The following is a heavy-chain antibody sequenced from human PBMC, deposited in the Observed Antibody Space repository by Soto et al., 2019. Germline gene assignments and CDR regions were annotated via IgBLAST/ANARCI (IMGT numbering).Heavy chain of an antibody. CDR1: GFTFSTYS. Sequence: KPGGSLRLSCAASGFTFSTYSMNWVRQAPGKGLEWVASINSDSAYIYYADSVKGRFTISRDNTRNSLFLQMNSLRADDTAVYYCGRDLPTGTTGAPPDYWGQGTLVTVSS. J-gene: IGHJ4*02. V-gene: IGHV3-21*01. D-gene: IGHD1-7*01. CDR2: INSDSAYI. CDR3: GRDLPTGTTGAPPDY.